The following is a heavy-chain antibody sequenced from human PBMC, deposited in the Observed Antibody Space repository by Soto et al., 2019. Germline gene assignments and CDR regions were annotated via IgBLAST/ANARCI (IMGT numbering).Heavy chain of an antibody. CDR2: IIPIFGTA. Sequence: SVKVSCKASGGTFSSYAISWVRQAPGQGLEWMGGIIPIFGTANYAQKFQGRVTITADESTSTAYMELSSLRSEDTAVYYCAREAESGVFIINDYYSGMDVWGQGTTVTVSS. J-gene: IGHJ6*02. CDR3: AREAESGVFIINDYYSGMDV. D-gene: IGHD3-3*01. V-gene: IGHV1-69*13. CDR1: GGTFSSYA.